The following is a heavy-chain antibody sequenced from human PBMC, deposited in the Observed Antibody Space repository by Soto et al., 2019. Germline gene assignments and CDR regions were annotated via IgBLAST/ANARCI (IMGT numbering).Heavy chain of an antibody. CDR1: GGTFSSYA. CDR2: IIPIFGTA. J-gene: IGHJ6*02. D-gene: IGHD1-7*01. V-gene: IGHV1-69*01. CDR3: ARGVLDWNYAPPNYGMDV. Sequence: QVQLVQSGAEVKKPGSSVKVSCKASGGTFSSYAISWVRQAPGQGLEWMGGIIPIFGTANYAQKFQGRVTITADESTSPAYMELSSLRSEDTAVYYCARGVLDWNYAPPNYGMDVWGQGTTVTVSS.